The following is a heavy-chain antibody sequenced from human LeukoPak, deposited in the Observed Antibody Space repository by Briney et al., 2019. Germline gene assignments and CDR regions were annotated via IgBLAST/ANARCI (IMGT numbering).Heavy chain of an antibody. J-gene: IGHJ4*02. D-gene: IGHD6-13*01. CDR2: LDPEDGET. Sequence: ASVKVSCKVSGYTLTGLSMHWVRQAPGKGLEWMGGLDPEDGETIYAQKFQGRVTMTEDTSTDTAYMELSSLRSEDTAVYYCATCIAAAGTIDYWGQGTLVTVSS. CDR3: ATCIAAAGTIDY. CDR1: GYTLTGLS. V-gene: IGHV1-24*01.